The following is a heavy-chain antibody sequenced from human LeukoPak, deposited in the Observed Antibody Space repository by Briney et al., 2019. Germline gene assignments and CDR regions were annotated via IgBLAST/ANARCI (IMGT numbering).Heavy chain of an antibody. CDR1: GFTFSSYA. CDR2: ISGSDGHT. D-gene: IGHD5-12*01. CDR3: ARDAGNSGYGCDL. Sequence: GGSLRLSCAASGFTFSSYAMSWVRQAPGKGLEWVSAISGSDGHTYYADAVKGRFTISRDNARNSLYLQMNNLRGEDTAIYYCARDAGNSGYGCDLWGQGTLVTVSS. J-gene: IGHJ5*02. V-gene: IGHV3-23*01.